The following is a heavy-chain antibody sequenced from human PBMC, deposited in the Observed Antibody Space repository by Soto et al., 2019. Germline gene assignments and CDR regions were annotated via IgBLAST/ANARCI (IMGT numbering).Heavy chain of an antibody. V-gene: IGHV6-1*01. CDR2: TYYKSRWYN. CDR3: AREQLDAVPFDY. Sequence: PSQTLSLTCDISGDSVFSNGIAWNWIRQSPSRGLEWLGRTYYKSRWYNDYAVSVKSRLIVNLDTSKNQFSLRLNSVTAEDTAVYYCAREQLDAVPFDYWGQGTLVTVSS. D-gene: IGHD1-1*01. CDR1: GDSVFSNGIA. J-gene: IGHJ4*02.